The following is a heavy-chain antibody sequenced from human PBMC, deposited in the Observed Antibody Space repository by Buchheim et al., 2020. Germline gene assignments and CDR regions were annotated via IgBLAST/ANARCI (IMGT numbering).Heavy chain of an antibody. CDR3: AREESSSSDWYFDL. CDR2: IYYSGST. CDR1: GGSISSGGYY. D-gene: IGHD6-6*01. V-gene: IGHV4-31*03. J-gene: IGHJ2*01. Sequence: QVQLQESGPGLVKPSQTLSLTCTVSGGSISSGGYYWSWLRQHPGKGLEWIGYIYYSGSTYYNPSLKSRVTISIDKTKNPFSLKLSSVTAADTAVYYCAREESSSSDWYFDLWGRGTL.